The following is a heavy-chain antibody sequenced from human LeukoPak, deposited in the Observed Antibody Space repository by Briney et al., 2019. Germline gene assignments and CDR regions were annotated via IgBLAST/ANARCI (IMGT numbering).Heavy chain of an antibody. CDR3: ARVKGDYYGSGGFDP. Sequence: GGSLRLSCAASGFTFSAYALHWVRQAPGKGLEWVAVISYDAYNKYYADSVKGRFTISRDNSKNTLYLQMNSLRAEDTAVYYCARVKGDYYGSGGFDPWGQGTLVTVSS. CDR2: ISYDAYNK. J-gene: IGHJ5*02. D-gene: IGHD3-10*01. V-gene: IGHV3-30*04. CDR1: GFTFSAYA.